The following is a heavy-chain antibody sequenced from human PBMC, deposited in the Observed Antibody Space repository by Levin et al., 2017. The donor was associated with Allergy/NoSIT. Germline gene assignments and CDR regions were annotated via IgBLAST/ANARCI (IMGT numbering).Heavy chain of an antibody. CDR3: ARVIAVAGTWGIVAYFDY. CDR2: ISSTSSYI. D-gene: IGHD6-19*01. J-gene: IGHJ4*02. V-gene: IGHV3-21*01. Sequence: GESLKISCAASGFTFSSYSMNWVRQAPGKGLEWVSSISSTSSYIYYADSVKGRFTISRDNAKNSLYLQMNSLRADDTAVYYRARVIAVAGTWGIVAYFDYWGQGTLVTVSS. CDR1: GFTFSSYS.